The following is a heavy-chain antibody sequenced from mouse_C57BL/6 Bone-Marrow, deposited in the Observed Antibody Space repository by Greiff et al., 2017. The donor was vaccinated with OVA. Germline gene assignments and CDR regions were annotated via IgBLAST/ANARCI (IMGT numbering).Heavy chain of an antibody. V-gene: IGHV1-4*01. CDR3: ARSKVVHWYFDV. D-gene: IGHD1-1*01. Sequence: QVQLKESGAELARPGASVKMSCKASGYTFTSYTMHWVKQRPGQGLEWIGYINPSSGYTKYNQKFKDKATLTADKSSSTAYMQLSSLTSEDSAVYYCARSKVVHWYFDVWGTGTTVTVSS. CDR1: GYTFTSYT. J-gene: IGHJ1*03. CDR2: INPSSGYT.